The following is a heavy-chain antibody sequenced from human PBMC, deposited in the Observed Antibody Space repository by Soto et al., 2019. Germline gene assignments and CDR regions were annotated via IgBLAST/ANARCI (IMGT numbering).Heavy chain of an antibody. CDR3: AHRTIQVYGMDV. CDR2: IYWDDDK. D-gene: IGHD5-18*01. Sequence: QITLKESGPTLVKPTQTLTLTCTFSGFSLSTSGVGVGWIRQPPGKALEWLALIYWDDDKRYSPSLRSRLTITKDTPKNPVVLKMTNMDPVDTATYYCAHRTIQVYGMDVWGQGATVTVSS. J-gene: IGHJ6*02. CDR1: GFSLSTSGVG. V-gene: IGHV2-5*02.